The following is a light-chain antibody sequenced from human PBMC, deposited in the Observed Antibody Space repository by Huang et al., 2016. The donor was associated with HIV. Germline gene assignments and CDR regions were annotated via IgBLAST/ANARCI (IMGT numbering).Light chain of an antibody. J-gene: IGKJ2*01. CDR2: HAS. Sequence: DIQMTQSPSSLSASVGDRVTITCQASQDISTYLNWYQQKPGKAPKVLIYHASNLETGVPSRFSGNGSGTDFTFTISSLQPEEIATYYCQQYDNLYTFGQGTKLEIK. V-gene: IGKV1-33*01. CDR1: QDISTY. CDR3: QQYDNLYT.